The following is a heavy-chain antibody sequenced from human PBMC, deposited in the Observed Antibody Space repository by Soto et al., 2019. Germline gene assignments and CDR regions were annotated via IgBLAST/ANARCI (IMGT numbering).Heavy chain of an antibody. V-gene: IGHV1-18*04. CDR3: ARGEVSRGRSPSYELYGMDV. Sequence: QVQLVQSGPEVKKPGASVKVSCKTSGYTFTRYGINWVRQAPGEGLEWMGWISADNGDTMYAQKFQGRVTVTTDTSTSADHVELRSLRSDDTAVYYCARGEVSRGRSPSYELYGMDVWGQGTTVTVSS. J-gene: IGHJ6*02. CDR2: ISADNGDT. CDR1: GYTFTRYG. D-gene: IGHD2-15*01.